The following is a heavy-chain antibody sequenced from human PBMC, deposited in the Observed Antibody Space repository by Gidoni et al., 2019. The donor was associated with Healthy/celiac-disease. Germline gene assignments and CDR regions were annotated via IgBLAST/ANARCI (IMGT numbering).Heavy chain of an antibody. V-gene: IGHV3-23*01. J-gene: IGHJ4*02. CDR1: GFTFSCLA. Sequence: EVQLLESGGGLVQPGGSLRLSCAASGFTFSCLAMCWVRQAPWKGREWVSAISGSGGSTYYADSVKGRFTISRDNSKNTLYLQMNSLRAEDTAVYYCAKDLMVVVVAARYYFDYWGQGTLVTVSS. CDR3: AKDLMVVVVAARYYFDY. CDR2: ISGSGGST. D-gene: IGHD2-15*01.